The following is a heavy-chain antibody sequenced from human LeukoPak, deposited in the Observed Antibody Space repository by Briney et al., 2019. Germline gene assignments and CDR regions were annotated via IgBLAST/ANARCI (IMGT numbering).Heavy chain of an antibody. J-gene: IGHJ6*03. CDR3: VVYYYYYMDV. Sequence: PSETLSLTCTVSGGSISSSSYYWGWIRQPPGKGLEWIGRIYYSGSTYYNPSLKSRVIISVDTSKNQFSLKLSSVTAADTAVYYCVVYYYYYMDVWGKGTTVTVSS. CDR2: IYYSGST. V-gene: IGHV4-39*01. CDR1: GGSISSSSYY.